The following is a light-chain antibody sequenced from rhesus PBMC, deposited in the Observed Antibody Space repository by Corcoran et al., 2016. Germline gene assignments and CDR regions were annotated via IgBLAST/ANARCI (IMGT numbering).Light chain of an antibody. V-gene: IGLV7-76*01. CDR3: LLYYSGAYI. J-gene: IGLJ1*01. Sequence: QAVVTQEPSMTVSLGGTGTLTCGSSTGAVTSGNYPSWFQQKPGQVPRGLIYNTNNKHSWTPDRFSGSLAGGKTALTLSGAQPEDEADYYCLLYYSGAYIFGPGTRLTVL. CDR1: TGAVTSGNY. CDR2: NTN.